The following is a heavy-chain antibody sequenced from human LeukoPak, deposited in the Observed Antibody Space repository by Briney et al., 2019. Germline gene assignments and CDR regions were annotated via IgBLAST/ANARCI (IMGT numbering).Heavy chain of an antibody. CDR2: ISGSGEST. D-gene: IGHD3-16*02. Sequence: QSGGSLRLSCAASGFTFNSFAMSWVRQAPGKGLEWVSSISGSGESTYYADYVKGRFTVSRDNSKNTLNLQLNSLRAEDTAVYYCAKDAIGQYRPYYFDCWGQGTLVTVSS. CDR3: AKDAIGQYRPYYFDC. J-gene: IGHJ4*02. V-gene: IGHV3-23*01. CDR1: GFTFNSFA.